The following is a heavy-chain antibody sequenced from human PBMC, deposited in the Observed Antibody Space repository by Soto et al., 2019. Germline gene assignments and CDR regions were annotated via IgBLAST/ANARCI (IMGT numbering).Heavy chain of an antibody. CDR1: EFTFSAHW. V-gene: IGHV3-74*01. Sequence: VQLAESGGGLVQPGGSLSLSWTASEFTFSAHWMHWVRQAPGKGLMWVSRLNEDGSQTDHAESLKGRFAISRDNAKNILFLQMTSLRVDDTAIYFCARGARDCNGIDYWGQGILVTVSS. J-gene: IGHJ4*02. CDR2: LNEDGSQT. CDR3: ARGARDCNGIDY. D-gene: IGHD2-21*02.